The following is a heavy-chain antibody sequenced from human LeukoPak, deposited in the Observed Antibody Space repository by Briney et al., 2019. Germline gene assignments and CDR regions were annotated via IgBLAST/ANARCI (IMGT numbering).Heavy chain of an antibody. J-gene: IGHJ5*02. D-gene: IGHD3-10*01. CDR2: ISGSGTTT. Sequence: PGGSLRLSCAASGLTFSNYYMSWVRQAPGKGLEWVSAISGSGTTTYYADSVKGRFTISRDNSKNTLYLQMISLRAEDTAVYYCAKTVWFGEGDWFDPWGQGTLVIVPP. CDR1: GLTFSNYY. CDR3: AKTVWFGEGDWFDP. V-gene: IGHV3-23*01.